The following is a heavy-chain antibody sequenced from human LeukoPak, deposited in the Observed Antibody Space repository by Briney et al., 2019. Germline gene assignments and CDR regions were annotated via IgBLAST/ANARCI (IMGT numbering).Heavy chain of an antibody. CDR2: INPNSGGT. V-gene: IGHV1-2*06. CDR3: ARVLQYDFWSGEILGFDY. Sequence: ASVKVSCKASGYTFTNYYMHWMRQAPGQGLEWMGRINPNSGGTNYAQKFQGRVTMTRDTSISTAYMELSRLRSDDTAVYYCARVLQYDFWSGEILGFDYWGQGILVTVSS. CDR1: GYTFTNYY. J-gene: IGHJ4*02. D-gene: IGHD3-3*01.